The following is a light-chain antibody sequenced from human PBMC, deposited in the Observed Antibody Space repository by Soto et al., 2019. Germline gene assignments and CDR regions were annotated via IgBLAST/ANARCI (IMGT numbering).Light chain of an antibody. CDR2: DAS. V-gene: IGKV3-11*01. Sequence: EIVLTQSPATLSLSLGERATLSCRASQSVSSYLAWYQQKPGQAPRLLIYDASNRATGIPARFSGSGSGTDFTPTISSLEPEDFAVYYCQQRSNWPPNTFGQGTRLEIK. CDR1: QSVSSY. J-gene: IGKJ5*01. CDR3: QQRSNWPPNT.